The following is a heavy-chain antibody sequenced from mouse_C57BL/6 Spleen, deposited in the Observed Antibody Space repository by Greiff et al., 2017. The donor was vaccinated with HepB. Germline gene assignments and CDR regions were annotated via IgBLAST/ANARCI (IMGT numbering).Heavy chain of an antibody. CDR3: TTGVTTVVPYFDY. Sequence: EVKLVESGAELLRPGASVKLSCTASGFNIKDYYMHWVKQRPEQGLEWIGRIAPEDGDTESDPKFQGKATMTADTSSNTAYLQLSSLTSEDTAVYYCTTGVTTVVPYFDYWGQGITLTVSS. V-gene: IGHV14-1*01. CDR2: IAPEDGDT. J-gene: IGHJ2*01. CDR1: GFNIKDYY. D-gene: IGHD1-1*01.